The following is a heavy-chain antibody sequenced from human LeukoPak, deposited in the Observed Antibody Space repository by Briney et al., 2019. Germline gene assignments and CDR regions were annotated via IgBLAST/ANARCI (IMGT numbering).Heavy chain of an antibody. V-gene: IGHV1-69*05. J-gene: IGHJ6*03. Sequence: GASVKVSCKASGGTFSSYAISWVRQAPGQGLEWMGGIFPIFGTANYAQKFQGRVTITTDESTSTAYMGLSSLRSEDTAVYYCARAEYSSSSGNYYYYYMDVWGKGTTVTVSS. D-gene: IGHD6-6*01. CDR2: IFPIFGTA. CDR1: GGTFSSYA. CDR3: ARAEYSSSSGNYYYYYMDV.